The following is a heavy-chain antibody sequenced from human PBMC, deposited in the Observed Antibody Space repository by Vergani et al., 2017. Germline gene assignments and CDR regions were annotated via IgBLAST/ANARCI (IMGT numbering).Heavy chain of an antibody. D-gene: IGHD3-22*01. CDR3: AREAAPYYYDSSGYSAPNY. CDR1: GGTFSSYA. Sequence: QVQLVQSGAEVKKPGSSVKVSCKASGGTFSSYAISWVRQAPGQGLEWMGRIIPIFGTANSAQKFQGRVTITADESTSTAYMELSSLRSEDTAVYYCAREAAPYYYDSSGYSAPNYWGQGTLVTVSS. V-gene: IGHV1-69*13. J-gene: IGHJ4*02. CDR2: IIPIFGTA.